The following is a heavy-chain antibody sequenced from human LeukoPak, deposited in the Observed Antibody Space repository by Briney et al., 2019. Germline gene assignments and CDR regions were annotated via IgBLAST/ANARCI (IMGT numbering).Heavy chain of an antibody. Sequence: GGSLRLSCAASGFTFSSYSMNWVSQAPGKGLEWVSSISSSSSYIYYADSVKGRSTISRDNAKNSLYLQMNSLRAEDTAVYYCASYDILTGYYLDYWGQGTLVTVSS. CDR1: GFTFSSYS. J-gene: IGHJ4*02. CDR2: ISSSSSYI. D-gene: IGHD3-9*01. CDR3: ASYDILTGYYLDY. V-gene: IGHV3-21*01.